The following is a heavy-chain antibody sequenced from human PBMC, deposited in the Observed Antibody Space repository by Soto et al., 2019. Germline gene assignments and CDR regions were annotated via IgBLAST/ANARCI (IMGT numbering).Heavy chain of an antibody. D-gene: IGHD3-22*01. V-gene: IGHV4-31*02. Sequence: SETLSLTCTVSGASIGSGDYYWNWIRQHPGKGLEWIGYIYYSGGTYYNPSLKSRVTISVDTSKNQFSLELSSVTAADTAVYYCASIYDSSGYYYGNNWFDPWGQGTLVTVSS. CDR3: ASIYDSSGYYYGNNWFDP. CDR1: GASIGSGDYY. J-gene: IGHJ5*02. CDR2: IYYSGGT.